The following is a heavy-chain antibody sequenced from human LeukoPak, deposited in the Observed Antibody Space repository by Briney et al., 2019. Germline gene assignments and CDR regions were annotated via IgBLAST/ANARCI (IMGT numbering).Heavy chain of an antibody. V-gene: IGHV3-23*01. J-gene: IGHJ4*02. Sequence: GGSLRLSCAASGFTLSTYAMSWGGQAPGKGPEWVSGISGGGDSTYYADSVKGRFTISRDNAKKTLNLQMNSLRAEETAVYYCARGRYCSSSSCYIDYWGQGTMVTVSS. CDR2: ISGGGDST. CDR1: GFTLSTYA. D-gene: IGHD2-2*02. CDR3: ARGRYCSSSSCYIDY.